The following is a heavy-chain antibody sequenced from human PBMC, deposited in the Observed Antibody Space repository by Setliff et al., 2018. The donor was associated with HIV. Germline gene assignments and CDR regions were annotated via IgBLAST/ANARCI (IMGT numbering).Heavy chain of an antibody. Sequence: HPGGSLRLSCAASGFSNSALHWVRQAPGKGLEWVGRIRSKANNYATEYGASVKGRFIISRDDSKNMAYLQMNSLRTEDTAVYYCLLYCSGTSCHLPDVWGQGTTVTVSS. CDR1: GFSNSA. D-gene: IGHD2-2*01. CDR2: IRSKANNYAT. J-gene: IGHJ6*02. CDR3: LLYCSGTSCHLPDV. V-gene: IGHV3-73*01.